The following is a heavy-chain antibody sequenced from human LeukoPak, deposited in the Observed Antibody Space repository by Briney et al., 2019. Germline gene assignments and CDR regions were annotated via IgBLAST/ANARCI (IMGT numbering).Heavy chain of an antibody. CDR2: ITRGGGST. CDR1: GFPFSTYA. J-gene: IGHJ4*02. CDR3: ARDHPDCRGTSCLLFDY. D-gene: IGHD2-2*01. V-gene: IGHV3-23*01. Sequence: GGSLRLSCSASGFPFSTYAMSWVRQAPGKGLEWVSMITRGGGSTYYADSVKGRFTISRDNSRSTVSLQMNSLRAEDTAVYYCARDHPDCRGTSCLLFDYWGQGTLATVSS.